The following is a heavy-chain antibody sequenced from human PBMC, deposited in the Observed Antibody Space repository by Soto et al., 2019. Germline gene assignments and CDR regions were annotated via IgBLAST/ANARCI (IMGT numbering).Heavy chain of an antibody. V-gene: IGHV3-30-3*01. CDR2: ISYDGSNK. J-gene: IGHJ4*02. D-gene: IGHD1-20*01. CDR3: ARDLDITGTLDY. Sequence: SLRLSCAASGFTFSSYAMHWVRQAPGKGLEWVAVISYDGSNKYYADSVKGRYTISRDNSKNTLYLQMNSLRAEDTAVYYCARDLDITGTLDYWGQGTLVTVSS. CDR1: GFTFSSYA.